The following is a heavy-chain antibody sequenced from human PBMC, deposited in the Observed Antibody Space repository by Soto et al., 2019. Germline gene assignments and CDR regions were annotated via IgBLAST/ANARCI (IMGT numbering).Heavy chain of an antibody. J-gene: IGHJ5*02. CDR3: ARTAPYYYGSGSRPPLRFDP. D-gene: IGHD3-10*01. Sequence: GGSLRLSCAASGFTFSSYSMNWVRQAPGKGLEWVSYISSSSSTIYYADSVKGRFTISRDNAKNSLYLQMNSLRDEDTAVYYCARTAPYYYGSGSRPPLRFDPWGQGTLVTVSS. CDR2: ISSSSSTI. V-gene: IGHV3-48*02. CDR1: GFTFSSYS.